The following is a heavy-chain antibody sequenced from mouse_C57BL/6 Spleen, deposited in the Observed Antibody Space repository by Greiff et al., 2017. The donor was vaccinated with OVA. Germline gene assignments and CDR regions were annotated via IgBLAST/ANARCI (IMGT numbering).Heavy chain of an antibody. J-gene: IGHJ1*03. D-gene: IGHD2-2*01. CDR2: IYPGDGDT. V-gene: IGHV1-82*01. CDR1: GYAFSSSW. Sequence: VHLVESGPELVKPGASVKISCKASGYAFSSSWMNWVKQRPGKGLEWIGRIYPGDGDTNYNGKFKGKATLTADKSSSTAYMQLSSLTSEDSAVYFCARHGYAYWYFDVWGTGTTVTVSS. CDR3: ARHGYAYWYFDV.